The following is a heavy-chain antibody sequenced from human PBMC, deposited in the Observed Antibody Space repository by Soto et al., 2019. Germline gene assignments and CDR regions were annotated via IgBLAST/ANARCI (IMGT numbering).Heavy chain of an antibody. CDR3: ARGNLGYCSGGSCQYYYYSMDV. J-gene: IGHJ6*02. Sequence: QVQLVQSGAEVKKPGSSVKVSCKPSGGTFSSYTINWVRQAPGQGLEWMGRIIPILGIATYAQKFQGRVTITADKSTSTDYMELSSLRSEDTAVYYCARGNLGYCSGGSCQYYYYSMDVWGQGTTVTVSS. CDR2: IIPILGIA. D-gene: IGHD2-15*01. CDR1: GGTFSSYT. V-gene: IGHV1-69*02.